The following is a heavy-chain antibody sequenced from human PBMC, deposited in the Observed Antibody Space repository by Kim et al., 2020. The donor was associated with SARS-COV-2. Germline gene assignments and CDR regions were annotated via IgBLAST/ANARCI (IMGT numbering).Heavy chain of an antibody. CDR1: GGSFSGYY. CDR3: ARGLYCSGGSCYSGRYFDL. D-gene: IGHD2-15*01. CDR2: INHSGST. Sequence: SETLSLTCAVYGGSFSGYYWSWIRQPPGKGLEWIGEINHSGSTNYNPSLKSRVTISVDTSKNQFSLKLSSVTAADTAVYYCARGLYCSGGSCYSGRYFDLWGRGTLVTVSS. V-gene: IGHV4-34*01. J-gene: IGHJ2*01.